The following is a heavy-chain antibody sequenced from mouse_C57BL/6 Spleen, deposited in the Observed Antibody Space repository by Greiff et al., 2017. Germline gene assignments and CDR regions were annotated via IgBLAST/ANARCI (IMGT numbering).Heavy chain of an antibody. D-gene: IGHD2-13*01. Sequence: ESGPGLVKPSQSLSLTCSVTGYSITSGYYWNWIRQFPGNKLEWMGYISYDGSNNYNPSLKNRISITRDPSKNQFFLKLNSVTTEDTATYYCARGYGDNFDYWGQGTTLTVSS. J-gene: IGHJ2*01. CDR3: ARGYGDNFDY. V-gene: IGHV3-6*01. CDR1: GYSITSGYY. CDR2: ISYDGSN.